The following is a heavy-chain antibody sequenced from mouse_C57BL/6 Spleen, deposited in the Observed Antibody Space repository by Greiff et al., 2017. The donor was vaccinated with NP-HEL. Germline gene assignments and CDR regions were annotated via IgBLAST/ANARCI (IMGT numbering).Heavy chain of an antibody. CDR2: IDPSDSET. V-gene: IGHV1-52*01. D-gene: IGHD1-1*01. Sequence: QVQLQQPGAELVRPGSSVKLSCKASGYTFTSYWMHWVKQRPIQGLEWIGNIDPSDSETHYNQKFKDKATLTVDKSSSTAYMQLSSLTSEDSAVYYCARSAITTVVAMYYFDYWGQGTTLTVSS. J-gene: IGHJ2*01. CDR3: ARSAITTVVAMYYFDY. CDR1: GYTFTSYW.